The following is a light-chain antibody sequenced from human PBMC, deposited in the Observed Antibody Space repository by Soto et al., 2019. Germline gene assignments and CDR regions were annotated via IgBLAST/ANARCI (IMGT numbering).Light chain of an antibody. CDR3: QQANSFPLT. J-gene: IGKJ4*01. Sequence: DIQMTQSPSFLSASVGDRVTITCRASQSISSYFNWYQQKPGKAPKLLIFDASSLQSGVPSRFSGSGSGTDFTLTISSLQPEDFATYYCQQANSFPLTFGGGTKVDIK. V-gene: IGKV1-39*01. CDR1: QSISSY. CDR2: DAS.